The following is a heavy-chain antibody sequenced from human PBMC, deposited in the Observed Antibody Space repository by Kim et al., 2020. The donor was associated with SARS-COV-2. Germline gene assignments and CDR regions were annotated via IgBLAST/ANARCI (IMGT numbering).Heavy chain of an antibody. V-gene: IGHV5-51*01. CDR1: GYSFTSYW. D-gene: IGHD6-13*01. J-gene: IGHJ3*02. CDR3: ARRDEYSSSWYYSPQNDAFDI. Sequence: GESLKISCKGSGYSFTSYWIGWVRQMPGKGLEWMGIIYPGDSDTRYSPSLQGQVTISADKSISTAYLQWSSLKASDTAMYYCARRDEYSSSWYYSPQNDAFDIWGQGTMVTVSS. CDR2: IYPGDSDT.